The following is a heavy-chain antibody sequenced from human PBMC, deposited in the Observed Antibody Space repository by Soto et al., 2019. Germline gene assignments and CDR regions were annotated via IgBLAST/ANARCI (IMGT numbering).Heavy chain of an antibody. CDR2: IYHSGST. Sequence: QVQLQEAGPGLVKPSGTLSLTCAVSGASISSYNWWSWVRQPPGKGLEWIGDIYHSGSTNYNPSLKSRITISTDKSENQFSLKVTSVTAADTAVYYCARAWTDAEGFGYYYGMDVWGQGTTVTVSS. CDR1: GASISSYNW. D-gene: IGHD3-10*01. V-gene: IGHV4-4*02. CDR3: ARAWTDAEGFGYYYGMDV. J-gene: IGHJ6*02.